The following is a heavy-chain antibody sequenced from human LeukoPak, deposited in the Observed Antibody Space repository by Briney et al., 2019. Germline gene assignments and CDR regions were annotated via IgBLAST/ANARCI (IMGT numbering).Heavy chain of an antibody. CDR2: IYPGDSDT. CDR3: ARRGYCGGDCYSDY. D-gene: IGHD2-21*01. Sequence: GESLQISCKGSAYSFATYWIGWVRQMPGKGLEWMWIIYPGDSDTRYSPSFQGQVTISADKSISTAFLQWSSLKASDTAMYYCARRGYCGGDCYSDYWGQGTLVTVSS. J-gene: IGHJ4*02. V-gene: IGHV5-51*01. CDR1: AYSFATYW.